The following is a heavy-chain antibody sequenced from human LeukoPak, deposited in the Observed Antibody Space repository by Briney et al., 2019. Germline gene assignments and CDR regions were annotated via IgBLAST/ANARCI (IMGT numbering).Heavy chain of an antibody. V-gene: IGHV3-9*01. CDR1: RFTFEDYA. J-gene: IGHJ4*02. CDR3: AKDGYSSGHHPFDY. Sequence: PGGSLRLSCAASRFTFEDYAMHWVRQAPGKGLEWVSGISWNSGSIGYADSVKGRFTTSRDNAKNSLYLQMNSLRAEDTAVYYCAKDGYSSGHHPFDYWGQGTLVTVSS. D-gene: IGHD6-19*01. CDR2: ISWNSGSI.